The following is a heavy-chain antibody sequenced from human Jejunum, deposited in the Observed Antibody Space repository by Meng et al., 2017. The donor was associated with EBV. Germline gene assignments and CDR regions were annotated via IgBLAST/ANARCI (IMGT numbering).Heavy chain of an antibody. Sequence: QVQLVQSVSELKKPGVSVKVSCKASGYTFSRYAMNWVRQAPGQGLEWMGWINTRTGNPAYAQGFTGRFVFSLDTSVSTAYLQISSLKAEDTAVYYCASDISTATFGYWGQGTLVTVSS. CDR2: INTRTGNP. CDR1: GYTFSRYA. J-gene: IGHJ4*02. CDR3: ASDISTATFGY. D-gene: IGHD2-21*02. V-gene: IGHV7-4-1*02.